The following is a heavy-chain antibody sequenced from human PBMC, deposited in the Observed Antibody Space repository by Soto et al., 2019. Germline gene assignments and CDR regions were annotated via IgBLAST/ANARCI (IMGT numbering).Heavy chain of an antibody. Sequence: GGSLRLSCAASGFTFSDHYMDWVRQAPGRGLEWVGRIRDKAHSYTAEYAASLKGRFSISRDDSKNSLNLQMNSLKIEDTAVYFCGGRRNFDWHAAYYYYGMDVWGQGTTVTVSS. CDR3: GGRRNFDWHAAYYYYGMDV. CDR2: IRDKAHSYTA. D-gene: IGHD3-9*01. V-gene: IGHV3-72*01. CDR1: GFTFSDHY. J-gene: IGHJ6*02.